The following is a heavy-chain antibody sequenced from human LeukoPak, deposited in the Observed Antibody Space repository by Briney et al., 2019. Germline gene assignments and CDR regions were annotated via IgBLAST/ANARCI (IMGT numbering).Heavy chain of an antibody. D-gene: IGHD4-11*01. J-gene: IGHJ6*02. Sequence: SETLSLTCTVSGGSISSYYWSWIRQPPGKGLEWIGYIYYSGSTNYNPSLKSRVTISVDTSKNQFSLKLSSVTAADTAVYYCAREKAATVTTRGHYYGMDVWGQGTTVTVSS. CDR1: GGSISSYY. CDR2: IYYSGST. V-gene: IGHV4-59*01. CDR3: AREKAATVTTRGHYYGMDV.